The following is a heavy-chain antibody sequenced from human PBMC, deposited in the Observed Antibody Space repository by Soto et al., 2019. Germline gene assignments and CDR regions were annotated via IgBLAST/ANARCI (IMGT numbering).Heavy chain of an antibody. Sequence: SVKVSCKASGGTFSSYTISWVRQAPGQGLEWMGRIIPILGIANYAQKFQGWVTMTRDTSISTAYMELSRLRSDDTAVYYCARMYSSSTGPLYYYYGMDVWGQGTTVTVSS. V-gene: IGHV1-69*02. CDR3: ARMYSSSTGPLYYYYGMDV. J-gene: IGHJ6*02. CDR2: IIPILGIA. CDR1: GGTFSSYT. D-gene: IGHD6-6*01.